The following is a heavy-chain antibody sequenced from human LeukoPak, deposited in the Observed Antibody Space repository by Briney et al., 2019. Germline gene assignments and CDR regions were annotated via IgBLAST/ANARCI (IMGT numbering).Heavy chain of an antibody. CDR2: IYYSGST. V-gene: IGHV4-61*01. CDR3: ARVRPYCGGDCYPHYFDY. D-gene: IGHD2-21*02. CDR1: GGSVSSGSYY. J-gene: IGHJ4*02. Sequence: SETLSLTCTVSGGSVSSGSYYWSWIRQPPGTGLEWIGYIYYSGSTNYNPSLKSRVTISVDTSKNQFSLKLSSVTAADTAVYYCARVRPYCGGDCYPHYFDYWGQGTLVTVSS.